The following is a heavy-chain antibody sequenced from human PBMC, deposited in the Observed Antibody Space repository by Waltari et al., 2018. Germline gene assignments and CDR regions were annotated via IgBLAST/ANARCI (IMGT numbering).Heavy chain of an antibody. D-gene: IGHD1-26*01. J-gene: IGHJ3*02. V-gene: IGHV4-59*08. CDR2: IYYSGST. CDR1: CGSISSYH. CDR3: ARRWVGATKDAFDI. Sequence: VQLQVSGPGLVKPSETLPLTCTVHCGSISSYHWSWIRQTQGKGLEWFGYIYYSGSTNYNPSLKSRVTISVDTSKNQFSLKLSSVTAADTAVYYCARRWVGATKDAFDIWGQGTMVTVSS.